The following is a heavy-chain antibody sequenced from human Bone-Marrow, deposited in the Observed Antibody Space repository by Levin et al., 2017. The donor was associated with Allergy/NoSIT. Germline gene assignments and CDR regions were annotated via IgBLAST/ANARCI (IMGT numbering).Heavy chain of an antibody. Sequence: PGGSLRLSCSASGFTFSSNGMHWVRQAPGKGLEWVAVISYDENDEYYADSVKGRFTISRDTSKNTLYLEMNSLRNEDTAVYYCAKARGGDAYTPIDSWGQGTLVTVSS. CDR2: ISYDENDE. J-gene: IGHJ4*02. V-gene: IGHV3-30*18. CDR3: AKARGGDAYTPIDS. D-gene: IGHD2-21*02. CDR1: GFTFSSNG.